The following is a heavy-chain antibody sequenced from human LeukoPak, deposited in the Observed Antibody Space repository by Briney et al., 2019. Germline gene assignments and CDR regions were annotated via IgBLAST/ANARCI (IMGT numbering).Heavy chain of an antibody. Sequence: ASVKVSCEASGYTFTSYDINWVRQATGQGLEWMGWMNPNSGNTGYAQKFQGRVTMTRNTSISTAYMELSSLRSEDTAVYYCARGEGGSYLVYYFDYWGQGTLVTVSS. D-gene: IGHD1-26*01. CDR2: MNPNSGNT. CDR1: GYTFTSYD. V-gene: IGHV1-8*01. CDR3: ARGEGGSYLVYYFDY. J-gene: IGHJ4*02.